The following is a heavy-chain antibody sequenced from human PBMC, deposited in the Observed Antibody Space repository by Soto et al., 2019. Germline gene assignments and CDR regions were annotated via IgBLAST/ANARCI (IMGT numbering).Heavy chain of an antibody. J-gene: IGHJ4*02. D-gene: IGHD3-16*02. Sequence: SETLSLTCTVSGGYICSSSYYWGWIRQPPGKGLEWIGSIYYSGSTYYNPSLKSRVTISVDTSKNQFALKLSSVTAADTAVYYCARGRQVGGVIALSQFDNWGQGTLVTVSS. V-gene: IGHV4-39*06. CDR2: IYYSGST. CDR1: GGYICSSSYY. CDR3: ARGRQVGGVIALSQFDN.